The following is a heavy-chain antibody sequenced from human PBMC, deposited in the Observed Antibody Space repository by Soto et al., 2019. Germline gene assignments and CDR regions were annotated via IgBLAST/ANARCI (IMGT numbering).Heavy chain of an antibody. V-gene: IGHV4-39*01. D-gene: IGHD4-4*01. CDR2: IYYSGIT. Sequence: QLPESCPKLDKPSKNPYPTFTFSGGANSNIIYFRGRIRQLPGKVLEWIGSIYYSGITYYNPSLKSLVTISVDTSKNQFSLKLSSVTAADSAVYYCARHIPATVTTFFNYMDVWGKGTKVTV. J-gene: IGHJ6*03. CDR1: GGANSNIIYF. CDR3: ARHIPATVTTFFNYMDV.